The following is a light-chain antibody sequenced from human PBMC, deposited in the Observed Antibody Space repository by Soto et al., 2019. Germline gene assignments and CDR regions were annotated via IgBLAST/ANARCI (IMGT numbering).Light chain of an antibody. Sequence: ETVLSQSPATLSVSPGKRATLSCRATQSVNNKLAWYQQKPGQAPRLLIYGTSTRATGVPARFSGSGSGTEFTLTISGLQSDDFAVYFCQQYNNWPPWTFGHGTKVEIK. J-gene: IGKJ1*01. V-gene: IGKV3D-15*01. CDR3: QQYNNWPPWT. CDR2: GTS. CDR1: QSVNNK.